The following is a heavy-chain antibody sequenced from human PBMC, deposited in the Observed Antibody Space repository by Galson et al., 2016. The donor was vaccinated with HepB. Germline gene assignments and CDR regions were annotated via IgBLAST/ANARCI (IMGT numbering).Heavy chain of an antibody. Sequence: SLRLSCAASGFTVSSNYMSWVRQAPGKGLEWVSAIYSGGSTYYADSVKGRFTISRDNSKNTLSLQMNSLRAEDTAVYYCARESRMVRGVITYFFDYWGQGTLVTVSS. V-gene: IGHV3-53*01. CDR1: GFTVSSNY. D-gene: IGHD3-10*01. J-gene: IGHJ4*02. CDR2: IYSGGST. CDR3: ARESRMVRGVITYFFDY.